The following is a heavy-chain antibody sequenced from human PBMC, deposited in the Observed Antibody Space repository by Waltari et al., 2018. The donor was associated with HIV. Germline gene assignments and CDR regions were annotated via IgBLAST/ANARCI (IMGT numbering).Heavy chain of an antibody. CDR1: GFSLSTSGVG. CDR2: IYWNDDK. J-gene: IGHJ4*02. V-gene: IGHV2-5*01. CDR3: AHLLIYGDHLDY. Sequence: QITLKESGPTLVKPTQTLTLTCTFSGFSLSTSGVGVGWIRQPPGKALEWLALIYWNDDKRYSPSLKSRLTITKDTSKNQVVLTMTNMDPVDTATYYCAHLLIYGDHLDYWGQGTLVTVSS. D-gene: IGHD4-17*01.